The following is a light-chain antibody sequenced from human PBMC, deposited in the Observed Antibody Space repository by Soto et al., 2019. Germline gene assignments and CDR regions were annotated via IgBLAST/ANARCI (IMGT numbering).Light chain of an antibody. CDR1: AGAVTSASY. CDR3: LLYYGGTLWV. Sequence: QAVVTQEPSLTVSPGGTGTLTFASSAGAVTSASYANWFQQKPGQAPRPLIYSTTNKHSKTPARFSGSLLGGKAALTLSGVQPEDEAHYYCLLYYGGTLWVFGGGTKVTVL. V-gene: IGLV7-43*01. CDR2: STT. J-gene: IGLJ3*02.